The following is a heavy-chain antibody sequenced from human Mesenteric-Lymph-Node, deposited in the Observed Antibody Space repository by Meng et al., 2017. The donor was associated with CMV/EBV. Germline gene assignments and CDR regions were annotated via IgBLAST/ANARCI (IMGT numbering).Heavy chain of an antibody. J-gene: IGHJ4*02. Sequence: GESLKISCVGSGFSFSSYWMSWVRQVPGKGLEWVANIKQDGSDKIYVDSVTGRFTISRDNAKNSLFLQMNSLTVEDTGVYYCARDFPWTPYWGQGTLVTSPQ. V-gene: IGHV3-7*01. D-gene: IGHD1-1*01. CDR2: IKQDGSDK. CDR3: ARDFPWTPY. CDR1: GFSFSSYW.